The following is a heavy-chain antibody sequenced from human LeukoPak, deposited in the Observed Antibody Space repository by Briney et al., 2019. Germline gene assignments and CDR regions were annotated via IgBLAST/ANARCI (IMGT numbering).Heavy chain of an antibody. CDR1: GGSISSYY. CDR3: ARALNIPGWFDP. Sequence: NTSETLSLTCTVSGGSISSYYWSWIRQPPGKGLEWIGRIYTSGSTNYNPSLKSRVTMSVDPSKNRFSLNLSSVAAADTAVYYCARALNIPGWFDPWGQGTLVTVSS. J-gene: IGHJ5*02. D-gene: IGHD2/OR15-2a*01. CDR2: IYTSGST. V-gene: IGHV4-4*07.